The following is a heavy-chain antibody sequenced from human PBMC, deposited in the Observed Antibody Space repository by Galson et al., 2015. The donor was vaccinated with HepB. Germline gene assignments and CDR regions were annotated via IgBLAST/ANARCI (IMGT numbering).Heavy chain of an antibody. V-gene: IGHV3-21*01. D-gene: IGHD6-6*01. Sequence: SLRLSCAASGFIFESYAMNWVRQAPGKGLEWVSSSSGSRIYYADSVKGRFTISRDNAKNSVYLQMNSLKVEDTAVYFCARDPRVPEEYSGSTLGDRIDYWGQGTLVTVSS. CDR2: SSGSRI. CDR1: GFIFESYA. J-gene: IGHJ4*02. CDR3: ARDPRVPEEYSGSTLGDRIDY.